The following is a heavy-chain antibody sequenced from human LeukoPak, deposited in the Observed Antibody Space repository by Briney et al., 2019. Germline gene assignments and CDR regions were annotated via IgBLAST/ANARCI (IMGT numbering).Heavy chain of an antibody. CDR3: AREGSTAFYNN. CDR1: GYTFTTNA. CDR2: ISPYTGST. D-gene: IGHD1-1*01. J-gene: IGHJ4*02. Sequence: ASVNVSCKASGYTFTTNAIAWLRQAPGQGPEWMGWISPYTGSTNYALRHQDRVTITTDTATSAAYMELRNLRSDDTAMYYCAREGSTAFYNNWGQGTLVIVSS. V-gene: IGHV1-18*01.